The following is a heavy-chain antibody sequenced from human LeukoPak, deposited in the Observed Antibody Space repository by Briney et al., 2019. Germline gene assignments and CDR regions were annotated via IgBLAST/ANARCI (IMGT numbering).Heavy chain of an antibody. Sequence: GGSLRLSCAASGFTVSSNYMSWVRQAPGKGLEWVSSIYIGGSTYYADSVKGRFTISRDNPNNTLYLQMHSLRAEDTAVYYCATPVHDASLDYWGQGTLVTVSS. V-gene: IGHV3-66*01. CDR1: GFTVSSNY. D-gene: IGHD2-2*01. CDR2: IYIGGST. J-gene: IGHJ4*02. CDR3: ATPVHDASLDY.